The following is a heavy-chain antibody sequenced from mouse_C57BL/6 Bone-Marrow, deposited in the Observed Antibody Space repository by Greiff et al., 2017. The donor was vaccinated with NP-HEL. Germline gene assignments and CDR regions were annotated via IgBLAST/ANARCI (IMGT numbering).Heavy chain of an antibody. CDR1: GFTFSDYY. D-gene: IGHD1-1*01. CDR3: ARDLDYYGSSPYWYFDV. Sequence: EVKLMESEGGLVQPGSSMKLSCTASGFTFSDYYMAWVRQVPEKGLEWVANINYDGSSTYYLDSLKSRFIISRDNAENILYLQMSSLKSEDTATYYCARDLDYYGSSPYWYFDVWGTGTTVTVSS. J-gene: IGHJ1*03. V-gene: IGHV5-16*01. CDR2: INYDGSST.